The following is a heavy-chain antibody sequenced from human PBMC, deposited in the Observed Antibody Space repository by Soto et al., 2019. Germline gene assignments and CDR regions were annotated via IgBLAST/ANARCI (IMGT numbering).Heavy chain of an antibody. CDR2: ISPYNGNT. CDR3: ARASRVIEAAGPNLDS. D-gene: IGHD6-13*01. Sequence: QVQLVQSGPELKRPGASVKVSCKTSGYMFVNYAITWVRQAPGQGLEWMGWISPYNGNTNYAQRLQGRLTLTADKSTSTVYLELRNLTSDDTALFYCARASRVIEAAGPNLDSWGQATLVSVSS. J-gene: IGHJ4*02. V-gene: IGHV1-18*04. CDR1: GYMFVNYA.